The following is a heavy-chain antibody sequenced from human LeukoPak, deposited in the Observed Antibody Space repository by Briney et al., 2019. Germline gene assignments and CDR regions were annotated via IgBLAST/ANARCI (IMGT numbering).Heavy chain of an antibody. V-gene: IGHV6-1*01. CDR1: GDTVSSNSAA. CDR3: ARGFALDF. J-gene: IGHJ3*01. Sequence: PSQTLSLTRDISGDTVSSNSAAWNWIRQSPSRGLEWLGRTYYGSKWYYDYAVSVKSRITISPDTSKNQFSLQLNSVTADDTAVYYCARGFALDFWGQGTMVTVSS. CDR2: TYYGSKWYY.